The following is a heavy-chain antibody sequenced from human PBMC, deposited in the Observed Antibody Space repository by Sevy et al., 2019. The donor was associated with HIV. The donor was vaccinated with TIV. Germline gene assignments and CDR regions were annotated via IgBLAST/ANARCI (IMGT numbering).Heavy chain of an antibody. D-gene: IGHD2-21*02. CDR2: ISHDGNYK. V-gene: IGHV3-30-3*01. J-gene: IGHJ4*02. Sequence: GGSLRLSCTASGFTFSNYDMHWVRQAPGKGLDWVAVISHDGNYKSCADSVKDRFSISRDNFKNTLLLQMNSLRVEDTAVYFCARLFSCGGDCYYLDYWGQGALVTVSS. CDR3: ARLFSCGGDCYYLDY. CDR1: GFTFSNYD.